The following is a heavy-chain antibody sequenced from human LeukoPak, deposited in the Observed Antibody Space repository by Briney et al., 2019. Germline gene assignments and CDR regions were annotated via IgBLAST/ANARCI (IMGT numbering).Heavy chain of an antibody. J-gene: IGHJ5*02. CDR2: IYYSGST. Sequence: SETVSLTCTVSGGSISSHYWSWIRQPPGKGLEWIGYIYYSGSTNYSPSLKSRVTISVDTSRNHFSLKLNSLTAADTAVYYCARGRANFVPWGQGTLVTVSS. CDR1: GGSISSHY. CDR3: ARGRANFVP. V-gene: IGHV4-59*11.